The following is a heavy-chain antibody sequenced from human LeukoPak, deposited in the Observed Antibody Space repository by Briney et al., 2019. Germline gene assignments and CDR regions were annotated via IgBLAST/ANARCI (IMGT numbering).Heavy chain of an antibody. D-gene: IGHD2-15*01. Sequence: PSETLSLTCIVSGGSISSYYWIWIRQPPGKGLEWIGYIYYSGSTNYNPSLKSRVTISVDTSKNQFSLKLSSVTAADTAVYYCARQGVVVAATGNYYYYYGMDVWGQGTTVTVSS. CDR2: IYYSGST. CDR1: GGSISSYY. J-gene: IGHJ6*02. V-gene: IGHV4-59*08. CDR3: ARQGVVVAATGNYYYYYGMDV.